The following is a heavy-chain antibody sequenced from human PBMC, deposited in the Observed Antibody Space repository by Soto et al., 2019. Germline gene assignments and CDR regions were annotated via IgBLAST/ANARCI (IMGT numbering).Heavy chain of an antibody. CDR3: AKGDIGAVAGIGY. D-gene: IGHD6-19*01. Sequence: EVQLLESGGGLVQPGGSLRLSCAASGFTFSSYAMSWVRQAPGKGLEWVSAISGSGGSTYYADSVKGRFTISRDNSKNTLYLQMNSLRAEDTAVYYYAKGDIGAVAGIGYWGQGTLVTVSS. J-gene: IGHJ4*02. V-gene: IGHV3-23*01. CDR2: ISGSGGST. CDR1: GFTFSSYA.